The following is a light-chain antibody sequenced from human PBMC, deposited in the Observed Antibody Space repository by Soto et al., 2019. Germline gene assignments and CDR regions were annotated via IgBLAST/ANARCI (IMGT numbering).Light chain of an antibody. J-gene: IGKJ1*01. CDR2: KAS. Sequence: DIQMTQSPCTLSASVGDRVTVTCRASQSISGWLAWYQQNPGKAPKILIYKASTLESGVPSRFSGSGSGTEFTLTISSLQPDDFATYYCQQYNNYGSWTFGQGTKVEIK. CDR3: QQYNNYGSWT. CDR1: QSISGW. V-gene: IGKV1-5*03.